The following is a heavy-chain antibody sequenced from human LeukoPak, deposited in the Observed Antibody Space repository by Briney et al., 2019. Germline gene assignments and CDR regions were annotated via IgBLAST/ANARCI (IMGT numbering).Heavy chain of an antibody. J-gene: IGHJ5*02. V-gene: IGHV6-1*01. Sequence: SQTLSLTCAISGDSVSSNSAAWNWIRQSPSRGLEWLGRTYYRSKWYNDYAVSVKSRITINPDTSKNQFSLKLSSVTAAGTAVYYCARRSGSYLPPNWFDPWGQGTLVTVSS. CDR1: GDSVSSNSAA. CDR3: ARRSGSYLPPNWFDP. D-gene: IGHD1-26*01. CDR2: TYYRSKWYN.